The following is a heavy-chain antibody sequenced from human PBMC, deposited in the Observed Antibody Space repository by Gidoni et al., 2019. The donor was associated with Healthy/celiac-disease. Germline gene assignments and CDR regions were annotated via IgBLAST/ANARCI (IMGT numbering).Heavy chain of an antibody. V-gene: IGHV3-30-3*01. CDR1: GFTFSSYA. CDR3: ARSSRLRNWFDP. CDR2: ISYDGSNK. D-gene: IGHD4-17*01. J-gene: IGHJ5*02. Sequence: QVQLVESGGGVVQPGRSLRLSCAAAGFTFSSYAMHWVRQAPGKGREWVAVISYDGSNKYYADSVKGRFTISRDNSKNTLYLQMNSLRAEDTAVYYCARSSRLRNWFDPWGQGTLVTVSS.